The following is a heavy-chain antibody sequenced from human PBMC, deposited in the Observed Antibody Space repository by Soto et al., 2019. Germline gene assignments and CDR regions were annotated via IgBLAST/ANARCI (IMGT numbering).Heavy chain of an antibody. Sequence: ELQLVESGGGLVQPGGSLRLSCAASGFTFSSYAMHWVRQAPGKGLEFVSAISGNGINTHYANSVRGRFTISRDTSKNTLYLQMGGLRADDMAVYYCARGRSKRGGYSLVFDSWGQGTLVTVSS. J-gene: IGHJ4*02. D-gene: IGHD2-15*01. V-gene: IGHV3-64*01. CDR3: ARGRSKRGGYSLVFDS. CDR2: ISGNGINT. CDR1: GFTFSSYA.